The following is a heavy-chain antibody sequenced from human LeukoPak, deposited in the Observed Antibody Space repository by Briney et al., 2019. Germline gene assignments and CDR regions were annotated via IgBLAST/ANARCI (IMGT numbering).Heavy chain of an antibody. CDR1: GGSISSSSYY. Sequence: SETLSLTCTVSGGSISSSSYYWGWIRQPPGKGLEWIGSIYYSGSTYYNPSLKSRVTISVDTSKNQFSLKLSSVTAADTAVYYCARDPATSPGDYQSPWGQGTLVTVSS. V-gene: IGHV4-39*07. J-gene: IGHJ5*02. CDR3: ARDPATSPGDYQSP. D-gene: IGHD4-17*01. CDR2: IYYSGST.